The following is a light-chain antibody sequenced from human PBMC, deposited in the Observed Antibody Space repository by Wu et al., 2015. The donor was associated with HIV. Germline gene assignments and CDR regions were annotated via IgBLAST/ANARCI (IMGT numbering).Light chain of an antibody. Sequence: EIVLTQSPATLSLSPGERATLSCRASQSVSSYLAWYQQKPGQAPRLLIYDASNRATGIPARFSGSGSGTDFTLTISSLEPEDFAVYYCQQRSNWPSNSFGQGTKLEIK. V-gene: IGKV3-11*01. CDR1: QSVSSY. CDR2: DAS. CDR3: QQRSNWPSNS. J-gene: IGKJ2*03.